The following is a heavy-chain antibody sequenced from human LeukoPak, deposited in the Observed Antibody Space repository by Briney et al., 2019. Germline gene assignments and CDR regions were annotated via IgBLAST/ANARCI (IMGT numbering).Heavy chain of an antibody. D-gene: IGHD4-17*01. CDR1: GFTFSTYA. J-gene: IGHJ2*01. Sequence: GGSLRLSCAASGFTFSTYAMNWARQAPGKGLEWVSSISVSGGSTYYADSVKGRFAISRDNSKDTLYLQMNSLRAADTAVYFCARDYGELNFIWYFALWGRGTLVTVSS. CDR2: ISVSGGST. V-gene: IGHV3-23*01. CDR3: ARDYGELNFIWYFAL.